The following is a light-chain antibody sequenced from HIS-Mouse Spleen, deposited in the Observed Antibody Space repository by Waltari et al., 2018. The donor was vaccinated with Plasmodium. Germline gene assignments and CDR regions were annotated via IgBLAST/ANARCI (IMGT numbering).Light chain of an antibody. V-gene: IGLV3-25*03. J-gene: IGLJ3*02. CDR1: KLGDKY. CDR2: KDS. Sequence: SYELTQPPSVSVSPGQTASITCSGDKLGDKYACWSQQKPGKSPVLVIYKDSERPSGIPERFSGSSSGTTVTLTISGVQAEDEADYYCQSADSSGTPNWVFGGGTKLTVL. CDR3: QSADSSGTPNWV.